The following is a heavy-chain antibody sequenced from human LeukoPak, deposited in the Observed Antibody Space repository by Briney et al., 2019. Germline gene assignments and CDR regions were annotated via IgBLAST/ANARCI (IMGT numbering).Heavy chain of an antibody. Sequence: GASVKVSCKASGGTFSNSAISWVRQAPGQGLEWMGGIIPIFGTVNYAQKFQGRVTITADESTSTAYMELSSLRSEDTAVYYCARGTYYYDSSGYCDYWGQGTLVTVSS. V-gene: IGHV1-69*13. CDR1: GGTFSNSA. J-gene: IGHJ4*02. D-gene: IGHD3-22*01. CDR2: IIPIFGTV. CDR3: ARGTYYYDSSGYCDY.